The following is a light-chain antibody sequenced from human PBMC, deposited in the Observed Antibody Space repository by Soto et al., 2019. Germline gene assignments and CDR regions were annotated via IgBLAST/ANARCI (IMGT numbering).Light chain of an antibody. CDR3: QHYGASAMYT. Sequence: EIVLTQSPGTLSLSPGERATLSCRASQSVTSNYLAWYQQKPGQAPRLLIYGASSRATGIPDRFSGSGSGTDFTLTISRLEPEDFAVYYCQHYGASAMYTFRQGTKLETK. V-gene: IGKV3-20*01. CDR2: GAS. J-gene: IGKJ2*01. CDR1: QSVTSNY.